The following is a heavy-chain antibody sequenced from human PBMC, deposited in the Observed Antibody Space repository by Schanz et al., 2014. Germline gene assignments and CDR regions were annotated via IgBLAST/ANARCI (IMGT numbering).Heavy chain of an antibody. CDR2: IWYDGNNK. CDR3: XKDPHKDYGGKPQTLDM. CDR1: GFTFSSYG. V-gene: IGHV3-33*01. J-gene: IGHJ3*02. Sequence: QVQLVESGGGVVQPGRSLRLSCAASGFTFSSYGMHWVRQAPGKGLEWVAVIWYDGNNKYYADSVKGRFTISRDNSKXXXXXEMNSLRAEDTXXXXXXKDPHKDYGGKPQTLDMWGQGTMVTVSS. D-gene: IGHD4-17*01.